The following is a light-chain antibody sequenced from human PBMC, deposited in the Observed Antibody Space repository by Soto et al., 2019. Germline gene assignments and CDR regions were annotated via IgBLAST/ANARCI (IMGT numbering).Light chain of an antibody. CDR3: AAWDDSRGGHVV. J-gene: IGLJ2*01. Sequence: QSVLTQPPSASGTPGQRVTISCSGSSSNIGSNYVYWYQQLPGTAPKLLIYRNNQRPSGVPDRFSGSKSGTSASLAISGLRSEDEADYYCAAWDDSRGGHVVFGGGTKLTVL. CDR1: SSNIGSNY. V-gene: IGLV1-47*01. CDR2: RNN.